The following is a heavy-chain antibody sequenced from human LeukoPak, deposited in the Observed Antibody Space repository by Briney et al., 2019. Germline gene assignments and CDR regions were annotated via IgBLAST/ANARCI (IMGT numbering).Heavy chain of an antibody. V-gene: IGHV3-48*02. D-gene: IGHD5-12*01. CDR2: ISSSSDAI. CDR3: ARAMRSGYDY. Sequence: GGSLRLSCAASGFTFSNYGMNWFRQAPGKGLEWVSYISSSSDAIYYADSVKGRFTISRDNAKNSLYLEMNSLRDEDTAVYYCARAMRSGYDYWGQGTLVTVSS. J-gene: IGHJ4*02. CDR1: GFTFSNYG.